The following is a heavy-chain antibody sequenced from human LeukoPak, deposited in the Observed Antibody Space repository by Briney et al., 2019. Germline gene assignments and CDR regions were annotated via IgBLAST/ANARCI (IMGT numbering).Heavy chain of an antibody. Sequence: SETLSLTCTVSGYSISSNYHWGWIRQPPGKVLEWIATIYHSGSTYYNPSLKSRVTISVDTSKNQFSLKMRSVTAADTAVYYCARGTGGVATYYFDYWGQGTLVTVSS. J-gene: IGHJ4*02. CDR1: GYSISSNYH. CDR3: ARGTGGVATYYFDY. D-gene: IGHD5-12*01. CDR2: IYHSGST. V-gene: IGHV4-38-2*02.